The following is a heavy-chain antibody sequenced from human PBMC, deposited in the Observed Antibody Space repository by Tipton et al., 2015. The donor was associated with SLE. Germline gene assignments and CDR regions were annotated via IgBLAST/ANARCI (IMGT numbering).Heavy chain of an antibody. CDR3: ARDSDYDFWRGHLDAFDM. Sequence: LSLTCAASGFTVSTNYMSWVRQAPGKGLEWVSVIYSGGSTSYADFVRGRFTISRDSLKNTVYLQMNSLRAEDTAMYFCARDSDYDFWRGHLDAFDMWGQGTMVTVSS. V-gene: IGHV3-53*05. J-gene: IGHJ3*02. CDR1: GFTVSTNY. CDR2: IYSGGST. D-gene: IGHD3-3*01.